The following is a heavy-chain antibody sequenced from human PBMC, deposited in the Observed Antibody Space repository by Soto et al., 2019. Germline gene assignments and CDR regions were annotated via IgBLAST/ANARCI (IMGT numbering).Heavy chain of an antibody. CDR2: RYYSGTT. Sequence: QVQLQESGPGLVKPSQTLSLTCTVSGGSISSGGYYWSWVRQHPGEGLEWIGYRYYSGTTYYNPSLKSRVTISGDTSKNQFSLKLTSVTAADTAVYYCAGGSYSSSSYDYWGQGTLVTVSS. V-gene: IGHV4-31*03. CDR1: GGSISSGGYY. D-gene: IGHD6-13*01. J-gene: IGHJ4*02. CDR3: AGGSYSSSSYDY.